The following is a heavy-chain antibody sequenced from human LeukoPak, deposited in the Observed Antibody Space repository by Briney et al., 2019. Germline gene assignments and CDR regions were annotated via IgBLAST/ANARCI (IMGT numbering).Heavy chain of an antibody. J-gene: IGHJ6*02. Sequence: ASVKVSCKASGYTFTSYDINWVRQATGQGLEWMGWMNPNSGNTGYAQEFQGRVTMTRNTSISTAYMELSSPRSEDTAVYYCARVVVVVPAATGGYYYYGMDVWGQGTTVTVSS. CDR2: MNPNSGNT. V-gene: IGHV1-8*01. D-gene: IGHD2-2*01. CDR1: GYTFTSYD. CDR3: ARVVVVVPAATGGYYYYGMDV.